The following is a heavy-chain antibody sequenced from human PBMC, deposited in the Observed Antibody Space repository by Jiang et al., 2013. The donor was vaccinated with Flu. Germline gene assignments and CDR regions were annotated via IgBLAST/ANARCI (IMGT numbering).Heavy chain of an antibody. Sequence: SQTLSLTCAISGDSVSSNSAAWNWIRQSPSRGLEWLGRTYYRSKWYNDYAVSVKSRITINPDTSKNQFSLQLNSVTPEDTAVYYCARGEPEDPKLPTWYFDLWGRGTLVTVSS. CDR2: TYYRSKWYN. CDR3: ARGEPEDPKLPTWYFDL. CDR1: GDSVSSNSAA. D-gene: IGHD1-14*01. V-gene: IGHV6-1*01. J-gene: IGHJ2*01.